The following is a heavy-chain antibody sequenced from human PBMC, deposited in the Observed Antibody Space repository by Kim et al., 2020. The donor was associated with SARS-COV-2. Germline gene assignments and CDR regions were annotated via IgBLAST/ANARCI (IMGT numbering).Heavy chain of an antibody. D-gene: IGHD5-18*01. Sequence: ADSVKGRFTISRDNSKNTLYLQMSSLRAEDTGVYYCAKSMGGFTYGKFDYWGQGTLVTVSS. J-gene: IGHJ4*02. V-gene: IGHV3-23*01. CDR3: AKSMGGFTYGKFDY.